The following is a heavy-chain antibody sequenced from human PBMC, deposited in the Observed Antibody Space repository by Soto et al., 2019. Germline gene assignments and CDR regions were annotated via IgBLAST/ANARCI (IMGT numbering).Heavy chain of an antibody. CDR2: INHSGST. CDR3: ARHGFLGTFDS. V-gene: IGHV4-34*01. D-gene: IGHD3-10*01. J-gene: IGHJ4*02. Sequence: QVQLQQWGAGLLKPSETLSLTCAVYGGSFSGYYWSWIRQPPGKGLEWIGEINHSGSTNYNPSLKSRVTISGDTSKNRFSLNLSSVTGADTAVYYCARHGFLGTFDSWGQGTLVTVSS. CDR1: GGSFSGYY.